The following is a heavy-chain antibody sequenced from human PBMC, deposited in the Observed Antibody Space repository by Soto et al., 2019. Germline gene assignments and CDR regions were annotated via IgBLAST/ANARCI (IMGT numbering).Heavy chain of an antibody. V-gene: IGHV1-18*01. CDR1: GYTFGHFY. Sequence: QVQLVQSGAEVKKPGDSVKVSCKASGYTFGHFYITWVRQAPGQGLEWMGAISPHNRNTNYAEKFRGRVTTTTDTSTTTSYMELRSLRSDDTADYYCARDEGGYDILTGYYKAHLFDQWGQGALVTVSS. D-gene: IGHD3-9*01. J-gene: IGHJ4*02. CDR2: ISPHNRNT. CDR3: ARDEGGYDILTGYYKAHLFDQ.